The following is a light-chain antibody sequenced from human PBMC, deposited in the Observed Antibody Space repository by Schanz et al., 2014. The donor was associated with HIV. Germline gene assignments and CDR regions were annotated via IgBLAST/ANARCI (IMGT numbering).Light chain of an antibody. CDR1: SADVGAYKP. CDR3: SSYTSSSTYV. Sequence: QSALTQPASVSGSPGQSITISCTGTSADVGAYKPVSWYQQHPGKAPKLMIYDVNNRPSGVSTRFSGSKSDNTASLTISGLQAEDEADYYCSSYTSSSTYVFGTGTKLTVL. CDR2: DVN. J-gene: IGLJ1*01. V-gene: IGLV2-14*03.